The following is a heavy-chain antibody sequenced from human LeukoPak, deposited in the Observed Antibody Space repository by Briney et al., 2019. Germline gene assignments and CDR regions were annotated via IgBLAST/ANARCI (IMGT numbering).Heavy chain of an antibody. D-gene: IGHD2-2*01. CDR1: GGSFSGYY. CDR2: INHSGST. J-gene: IGHJ4*02. CDR3: ARRLVVPAASYFDY. Sequence: PSETLSLTCAVYGGSFSGYYWSWIRQPPGKGLEWIGEINHSGSTNYNPSLKSRVTISVDTSKNQFSLKLSSVTAADTAVYYCARRLVVPAASYFDYWGQGTLVTVSS. V-gene: IGHV4-34*01.